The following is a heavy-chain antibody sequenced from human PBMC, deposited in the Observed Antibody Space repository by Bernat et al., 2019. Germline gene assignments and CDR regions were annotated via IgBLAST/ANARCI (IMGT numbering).Heavy chain of an antibody. V-gene: IGHV3-30-3*01. CDR3: ARGVVAATLDY. Sequence: QVQLVESGGGVVQPGRSLRLSCAASGFTFSSYAMHWVRQAPGKGLEGVAVISYDGSNKYYADSVKGRFTISRDNSKNTLYLQMNSLRAEDTAVYYCARGVVAATLDYWGQGTLVTVSS. CDR2: ISYDGSNK. J-gene: IGHJ4*02. CDR1: GFTFSSYA. D-gene: IGHD2-15*01.